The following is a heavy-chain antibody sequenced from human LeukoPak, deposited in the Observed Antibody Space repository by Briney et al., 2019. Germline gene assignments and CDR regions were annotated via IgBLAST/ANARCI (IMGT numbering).Heavy chain of an antibody. D-gene: IGHD2-15*01. CDR1: GYPISSGYY. J-gene: IGHJ6*03. CDR2: IYHSGST. CDR3: ARVPSRFWYLSYMDV. V-gene: IGHV4-38-2*02. Sequence: PSETLSLTCTVSGYPISSGYYWGWIRQPPGKGLEWIGSIYHSGSTYYNPSLKSRVTISVDTSKNQFSLKLSSVTAADTAVYYCARVPSRFWYLSYMDVWGKGTTVTVSS.